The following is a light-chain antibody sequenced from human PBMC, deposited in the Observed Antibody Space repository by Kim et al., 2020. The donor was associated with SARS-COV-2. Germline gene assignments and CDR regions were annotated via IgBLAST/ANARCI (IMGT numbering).Light chain of an antibody. CDR1: QSIGYF. Sequence: ASVGDRVTITCRASQSIGYFLNWYQQKPNKAPKLLIYETSTLQSGVPSRFSGSGSETDFTLIINNLQPEDFATYYCQQSYSPPQTFGQGTKVDIK. CDR2: ETS. V-gene: IGKV1-39*01. J-gene: IGKJ1*01. CDR3: QQSYSPPQT.